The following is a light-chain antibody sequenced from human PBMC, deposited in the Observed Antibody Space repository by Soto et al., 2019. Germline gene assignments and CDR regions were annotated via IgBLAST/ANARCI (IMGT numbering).Light chain of an antibody. CDR3: QQYNKWHRT. Sequence: EVLVTQSPATRSVSPGERAPLSCSASQSISSDVAWYQQKHGQAPRLLIDGASTTATGIPARFSGSGSGTEFTLTISSLQSGDFAVYNCQQYNKWHRTFGQGTKV. CDR2: GAS. CDR1: QSISSD. V-gene: IGKV3-15*01. J-gene: IGKJ2*01.